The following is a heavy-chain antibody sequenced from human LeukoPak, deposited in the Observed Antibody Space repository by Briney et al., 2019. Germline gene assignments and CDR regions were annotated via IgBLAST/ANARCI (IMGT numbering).Heavy chain of an antibody. D-gene: IGHD1-7*01. CDR3: ARGGTGTTSDC. CDR1: GGTFSSYA. CDR2: IIPIFGTA. J-gene: IGHJ4*02. Sequence: SVKVSCKASGGTFSSYAISWVRQAPGQGLEWMGRIIPIFGTANYAQKFQGRVTITTDESTSTAYMELSSLGSEDTAVYYCARGGTGTTSDCWGQGTLVTVSS. V-gene: IGHV1-69*05.